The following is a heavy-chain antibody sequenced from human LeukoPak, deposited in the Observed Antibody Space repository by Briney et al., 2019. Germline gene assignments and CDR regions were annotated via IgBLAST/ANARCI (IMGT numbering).Heavy chain of an antibody. V-gene: IGHV1-69*13. D-gene: IGHD3-22*01. CDR3: ARGPITMIVVPHFRDYFDY. CDR1: GGTFSSYA. CDR2: IIPIFGTA. Sequence: EASVKVSCKASGGTFSSYAISWVRQAPGQGLEWMGGIIPIFGTANYAQKFQGRVTITADESTSTAYMELRSLRSDDAAVYYCARGPITMIVVPHFRDYFDYWGQGTLVTVSS. J-gene: IGHJ4*02.